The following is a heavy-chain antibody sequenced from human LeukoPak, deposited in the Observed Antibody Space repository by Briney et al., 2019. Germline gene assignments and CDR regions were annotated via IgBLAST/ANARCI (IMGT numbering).Heavy chain of an antibody. CDR3: ASSTSWAAAAGDY. CDR1: GGSISSSYY. CDR2: IYYSGST. J-gene: IGHJ4*02. D-gene: IGHD6-13*01. V-gene: IGHV4-39*01. Sequence: PSETLSLTCTVSGGSISSSYYWGWIRQPPGKGLEWIGIIYYSGSTYYNPSLKSRVTISVDTSKNQFSLKLSSVTAADTAVYYCASSTSWAAAAGDYWGQGTLVTVSS.